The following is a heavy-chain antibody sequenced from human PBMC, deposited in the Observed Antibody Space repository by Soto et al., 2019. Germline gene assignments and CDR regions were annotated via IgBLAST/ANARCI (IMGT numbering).Heavy chain of an antibody. CDR1: GFTFRSYA. CDR2: ISGSGGST. CDR3: AKDSLSSGYSQGHPAY. D-gene: IGHD3-22*01. Sequence: GGSLRLSCVASGFTFRSYAMNWVRQAPGKGLEWVSAISGSGGSTYEVDSVKGRFTISRDNSKNTLYLQMNSLRAEDTAIYYCAKDSLSSGYSQGHPAYWGQGTLVTVSS. V-gene: IGHV3-23*01. J-gene: IGHJ4*02.